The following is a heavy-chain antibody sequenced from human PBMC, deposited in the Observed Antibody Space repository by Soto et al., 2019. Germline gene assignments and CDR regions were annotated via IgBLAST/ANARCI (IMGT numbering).Heavy chain of an antibody. V-gene: IGHV4-30-4*01. Sequence: SETLSLTCTVSGGSISSGDYYWSWIRQPPGKGLEWIGYIYYSGSTNYNPSLKSRVTISVDTSKNQFSLKLSSVTAADTAVYYCARPRNGIAAAGPYFDYWGQGTLVTVS. CDR1: GGSISSGDYY. J-gene: IGHJ4*02. CDR3: ARPRNGIAAAGPYFDY. CDR2: IYYSGST. D-gene: IGHD6-13*01.